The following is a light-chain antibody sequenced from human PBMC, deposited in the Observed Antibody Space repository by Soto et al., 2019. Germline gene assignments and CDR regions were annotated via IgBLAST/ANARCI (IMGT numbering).Light chain of an antibody. CDR1: QGISSY. J-gene: IGKJ5*01. V-gene: IGKV1-8*01. CDR2: AAS. Sequence: STGDRVTITCRASQGISSYLAWYQQKPGKAPKLLIYAASTFQXCXXXXXXXXXXXXXXTLXXSFXXSEDFATHYCQQYYSYPPNFGQGTRLXIX. CDR3: QQYYSYPPN.